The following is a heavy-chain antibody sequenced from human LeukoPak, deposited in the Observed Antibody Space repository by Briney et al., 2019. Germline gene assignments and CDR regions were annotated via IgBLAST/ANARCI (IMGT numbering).Heavy chain of an antibody. CDR2: IIPIFGTA. Sequence: SVKVSCKASGGTFSSYAISWVRQAPGQGLEWMGGIIPIFGTANYAQKFQGRVTITADEFTSTAYMELSSLRSEDTAVYYCARARSSGWYRGEFDYWGQGTLVIVSS. CDR3: ARARSSGWYRGEFDY. D-gene: IGHD6-19*01. CDR1: GGTFSSYA. V-gene: IGHV1-69*13. J-gene: IGHJ4*02.